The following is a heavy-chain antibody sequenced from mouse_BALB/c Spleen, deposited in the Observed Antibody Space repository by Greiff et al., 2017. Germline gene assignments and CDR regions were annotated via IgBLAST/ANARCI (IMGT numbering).Heavy chain of an antibody. Sequence: VQLQQSGPGLVKPSQSLSLTCTVTGYSITSDYAWNWIRQFPGNKLEWIGYISYSGSTSYNPSLKSRISITRDTSKNQFFLQLNSVTTEDTATYYCARGEGLRRGFAYWGQGTLVTVSA. CDR3: ARGEGLRRGFAY. J-gene: IGHJ3*01. CDR1: GYSITSDYA. CDR2: ISYSGST. V-gene: IGHV3-2*02. D-gene: IGHD2-4*01.